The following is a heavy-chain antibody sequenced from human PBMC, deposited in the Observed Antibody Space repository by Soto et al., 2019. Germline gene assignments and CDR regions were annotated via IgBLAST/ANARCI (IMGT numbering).Heavy chain of an antibody. J-gene: IGHJ5*02. CDR1: GGSISSYY. V-gene: IGHV4-4*07. D-gene: IGHD4-17*01. CDR2: IYTSGST. CDR3: ARVLAPDYGDSWFDP. Sequence: SETLSLTWTGSGGSISSYYWSWIRQPAGKGLGWIGRIYTSGSTNYNPSLKSRVTMSVDTSKNQFSLKLSSVTAADTAVYYCARVLAPDYGDSWFDPWGQGTLVTVSS.